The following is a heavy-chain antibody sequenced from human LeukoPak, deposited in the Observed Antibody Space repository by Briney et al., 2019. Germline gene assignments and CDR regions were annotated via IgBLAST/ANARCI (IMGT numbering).Heavy chain of an antibody. J-gene: IGHJ4*02. Sequence: KPSQTLSLTCAVSGGSISSGGYSWSWIRQPPGKGLEWIGYIYHSGGTYYNPSLKSRVTISVDRSKNQFSLKLSSVTAADTAVYYCARVSYDSSGYHFDYWGQGTLVTVSS. CDR3: ARVSYDSSGYHFDY. V-gene: IGHV4-30-2*01. CDR1: GGSISSGGYS. D-gene: IGHD3-22*01. CDR2: IYHSGGT.